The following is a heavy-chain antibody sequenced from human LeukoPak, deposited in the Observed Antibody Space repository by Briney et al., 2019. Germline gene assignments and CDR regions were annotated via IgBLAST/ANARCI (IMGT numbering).Heavy chain of an antibody. CDR3: AREGYYYDSSGYMKGYYFDY. Sequence: PGGSLRLSCAASGFTFSDYYMSWIRQAPGKGLEWVSYISSSSSYTNYADSVKGRFTIPRDNAKNSLYLQMNSLRAEDTAVYYCAREGYYYDSSGYMKGYYFDYWGQGTLVTVSS. CDR1: GFTFSDYY. J-gene: IGHJ4*02. D-gene: IGHD3-22*01. V-gene: IGHV3-11*05. CDR2: ISSSSSYT.